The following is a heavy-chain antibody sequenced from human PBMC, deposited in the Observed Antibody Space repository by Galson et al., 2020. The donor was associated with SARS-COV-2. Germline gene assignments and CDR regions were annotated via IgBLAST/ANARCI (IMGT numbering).Heavy chain of an antibody. V-gene: IGHV4-61*08. J-gene: IGHJ4*02. CDR1: GGSVSSNGYY. CDR2: VFNTGRT. D-gene: IGHD2-15*01. Sequence: SETLSLTCTVSGGSVSSNGYYWSWIRQPPGKGLEWIGYVFNTGRTNYHPSLKSRVTISVDTSKNQFSVKLSSVTAADTAVYYCARIDRGRAASFDYWGQGTLVTVSS. CDR3: ARIDRGRAASFDY.